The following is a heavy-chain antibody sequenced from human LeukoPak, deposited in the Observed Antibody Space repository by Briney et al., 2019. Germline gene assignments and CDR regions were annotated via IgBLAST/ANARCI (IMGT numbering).Heavy chain of an antibody. CDR3: ARAAADTSAYYYS. D-gene: IGHD3-22*01. CDR1: GYTFTSYY. CDR2: INPSGGST. V-gene: IGHV1-46*01. Sequence: ASVKVSCKASGYTFTSYYMHWVRQAPGQGLEWMGIINPSGGSTSYAQKFQGRVTLTRDTSTSTVYMELSSLRSDDTAVYYCARAAADTSAYYYSWGQGTLVTISS. J-gene: IGHJ4*02.